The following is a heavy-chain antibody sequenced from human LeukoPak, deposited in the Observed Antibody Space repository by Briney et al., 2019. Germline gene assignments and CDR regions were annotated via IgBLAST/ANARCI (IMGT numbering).Heavy chain of an antibody. CDR2: IYYSGST. Sequence: PSETLSLTCTVSGGSISSGGYYWSWIRQQPGKGLEWIGYIYYSGSTYYNPSLKSRVTISVDTSKNQFSLKLSSVTAADTAVYYCASLSDVYGMDVWGQGTTVTVSS. V-gene: IGHV4-31*03. CDR1: GGSISSGGYY. CDR3: ASLSDVYGMDV. J-gene: IGHJ6*02.